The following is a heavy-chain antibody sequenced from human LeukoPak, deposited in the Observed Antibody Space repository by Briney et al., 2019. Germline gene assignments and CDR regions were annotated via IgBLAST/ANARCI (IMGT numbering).Heavy chain of an antibody. CDR3: AREAPYCGGDCPEPGFDP. Sequence: GSSVKVSCKASGGTFSSYTISWVRQAPGQGLEWMGRIIPILGIANYAQKFQGRVTITADKSTSTAYMGLSSLRSEDTAVYYCAREAPYCGGDCPEPGFDPWGQGTLVTVSS. CDR1: GGTFSSYT. CDR2: IIPILGIA. D-gene: IGHD2-21*02. J-gene: IGHJ5*02. V-gene: IGHV1-69*04.